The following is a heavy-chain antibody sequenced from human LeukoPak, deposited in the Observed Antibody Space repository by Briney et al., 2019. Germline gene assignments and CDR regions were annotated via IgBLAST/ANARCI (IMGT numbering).Heavy chain of an antibody. Sequence: PGGSLRLSCAASGFTFSDYPMSSARQAPGKGLEWLSAITGEGGGTWYADSVKGRFTISRDNSRNTLYLQMSSLGGEDTAFFFCVKGSSGSRPYYFHYWGQGSLVTVSS. CDR1: GFTFSDYP. J-gene: IGHJ4*02. V-gene: IGHV3-23*01. D-gene: IGHD3-10*01. CDR3: VKGSSGSRPYYFHY. CDR2: ITGEGGGT.